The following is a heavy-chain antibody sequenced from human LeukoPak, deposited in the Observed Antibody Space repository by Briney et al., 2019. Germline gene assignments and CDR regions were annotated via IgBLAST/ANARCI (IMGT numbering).Heavy chain of an antibody. Sequence: PSETLSLTCTVSGGSISSVIYYWSWIRQHPGKGQEWIGYIYYSGSTYYNPSLKSRVSISVDTSQNQVSLKLTSVTAADTAVYYCARSRGLPAAWFDPWGPGSLVSVSS. CDR2: IYYSGST. V-gene: IGHV4-31*03. CDR3: ARSRGLPAAWFDP. CDR1: GGSISSVIYY. J-gene: IGHJ5*02. D-gene: IGHD2-2*01.